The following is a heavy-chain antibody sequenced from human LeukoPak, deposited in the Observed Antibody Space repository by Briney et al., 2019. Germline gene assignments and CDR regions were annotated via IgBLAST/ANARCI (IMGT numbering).Heavy chain of an antibody. CDR2: IIPIFGTA. Sequence: SVKVSCKASGGTFSSYAISWVRQAPGQGLEWMGGIIPIFGTANYAQKFQGRVTITADESTSTAYMELSSLRSEDTAVYYCARIEDIVVVPVAPFDPWGQGTLVTVSS. J-gene: IGHJ5*02. CDR1: GGTFSSYA. D-gene: IGHD2-2*01. CDR3: ARIEDIVVVPVAPFDP. V-gene: IGHV1-69*01.